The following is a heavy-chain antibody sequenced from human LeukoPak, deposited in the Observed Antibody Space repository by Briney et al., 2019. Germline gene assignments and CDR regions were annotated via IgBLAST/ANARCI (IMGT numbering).Heavy chain of an antibody. V-gene: IGHV3-21*01. J-gene: IGHJ4*02. CDR2: ISSVSTFI. CDR3: ARVGSGNSFDY. CDR1: GFNFNNFG. Sequence: GGSLRLSCTASGFNFNNFGMHWVRQAPGKGLEWVSFISSVSTFISYADSVKGRFTISRDNAKNSLYLQMNSLTAEDTAVYYCARVGSGNSFDYWGQGTLVTVSS. D-gene: IGHD3-10*01.